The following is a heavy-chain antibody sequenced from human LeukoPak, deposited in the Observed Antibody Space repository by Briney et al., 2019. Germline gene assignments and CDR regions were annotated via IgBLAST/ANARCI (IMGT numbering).Heavy chain of an antibody. J-gene: IGHJ6*03. D-gene: IGHD3-3*01. Sequence: GGSLRLSCAASGFTFSSYWMSWVRQAPGKGLEWVANIKQDGSEKYYVDSVKGRFTVSRDNAKNSLYLQMNSLRAEDTAVYYCAREDQEYDFWSVYYSDYYYYMDVWGKGTTVTVSS. CDR3: AREDQEYDFWSVYYSDYYYYMDV. CDR1: GFTFSSYW. CDR2: IKQDGSEK. V-gene: IGHV3-7*01.